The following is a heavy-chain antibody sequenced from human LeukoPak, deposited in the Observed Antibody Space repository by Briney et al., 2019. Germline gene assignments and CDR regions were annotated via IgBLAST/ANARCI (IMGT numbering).Heavy chain of an antibody. CDR1: GGSISSYY. Sequence: SETPSLTCTVSGGSISSYYWSWIRQPPGKGLEWIGYIYYSGSTNYNPSLKSRVTISVDTSKNQFSLKLSSVTAADTAVYYCARDLGYCSSTSCLYGMDVWGQGTTVTVSS. V-gene: IGHV4-59*01. D-gene: IGHD2-2*01. CDR2: IYYSGST. J-gene: IGHJ6*02. CDR3: ARDLGYCSSTSCLYGMDV.